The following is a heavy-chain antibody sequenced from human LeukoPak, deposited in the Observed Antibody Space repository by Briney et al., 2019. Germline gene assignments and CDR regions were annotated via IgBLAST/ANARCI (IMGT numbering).Heavy chain of an antibody. J-gene: IGHJ4*02. CDR2: ISAYNGNA. CDR1: GYTFTSYG. CDR3: ARNPNGVGLGYFDY. V-gene: IGHV1-18*01. Sequence: GASVKVSCKASGYTFTSYGISWVRQAPGQGLEWMGWISAYNGNANYAQKLQGRVTMTTDTSTSTAYMELRSLRSDDTAVYHCARNPNGVGLGYFDYWGQGTLVTVSS. D-gene: IGHD2-8*01.